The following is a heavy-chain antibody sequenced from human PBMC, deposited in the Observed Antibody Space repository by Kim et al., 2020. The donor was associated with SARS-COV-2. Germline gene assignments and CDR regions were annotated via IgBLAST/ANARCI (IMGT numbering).Heavy chain of an antibody. Sequence: GGSLRLSCAASGFTFSSYGMHWVRQAPGKGLEWVAVIWYDGSNKYYADSVKGRFTISRDNSKNTLYLQMNSLRAEDTAVYYCAAGSGYRGWFDPWGQGTLVTVSS. CDR1: GFTFSSYG. J-gene: IGHJ5*02. CDR3: AAGSGYRGWFDP. D-gene: IGHD3-22*01. V-gene: IGHV3-33*01. CDR2: IWYDGSNK.